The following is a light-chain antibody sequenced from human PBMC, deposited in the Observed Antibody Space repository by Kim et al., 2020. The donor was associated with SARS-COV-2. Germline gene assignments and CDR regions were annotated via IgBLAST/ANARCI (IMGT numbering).Light chain of an antibody. V-gene: IGLV3-19*01. CDR3: NSRDSSGTEV. Sequence: VALGQTVRITCQGYSLRSYYASWYQQKPGQAPVLVIYGKNNRPSGIPDRFSGSSSGNTASLTITGAQAEDEADYYCNSRDSSGTEVFGGGTKLTVL. CDR1: SLRSYY. J-gene: IGLJ3*02. CDR2: GKN.